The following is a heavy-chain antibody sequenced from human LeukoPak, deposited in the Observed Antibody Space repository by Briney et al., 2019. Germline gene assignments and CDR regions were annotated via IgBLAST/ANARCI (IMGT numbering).Heavy chain of an antibody. CDR1: GGSFSGYY. CDR2: INHSGST. D-gene: IGHD1-26*01. CDR3: ASARELPSLDPPGDY. J-gene: IGHJ4*02. Sequence: SETLSLTCAVYGGSFSGYYWSWIRQPPGKGLEWIGEINHSGSTNYNPSLKNRVTISVDTSKNQFSLKPSSVTVADTAVYYCASARELPSLDPPGDYWGQGTLVTVSS. V-gene: IGHV4-34*01.